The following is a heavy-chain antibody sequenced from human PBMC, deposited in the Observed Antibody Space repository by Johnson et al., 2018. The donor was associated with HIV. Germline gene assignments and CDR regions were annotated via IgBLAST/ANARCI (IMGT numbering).Heavy chain of an antibody. CDR2: IRSDGSNK. CDR1: GFTFSSYA. Sequence: QVQLVESGGGVVQPGRSLRLSCAASGFTFSSYAMHWVRQAPGKGLEWMAFIRSDGSNKYHADSVKGRFTISRDNSKNTVYLQMNSLRVEDTSVYYCAKDRQPPGSDYDYMTPWGAFDIWGQGTMVTVSS. V-gene: IGHV3-30*02. D-gene: IGHD5-12*01. CDR3: AKDRQPPGSDYDYMTPWGAFDI. J-gene: IGHJ3*02.